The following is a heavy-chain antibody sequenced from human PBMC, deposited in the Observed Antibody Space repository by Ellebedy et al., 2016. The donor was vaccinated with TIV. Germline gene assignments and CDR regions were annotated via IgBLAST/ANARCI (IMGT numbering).Heavy chain of an antibody. CDR1: GIIVSDYF. D-gene: IGHD2-21*01. V-gene: IGHV3-66*01. CDR2: LYPDAKT. Sequence: PGGSLRLSCEASGIIVSDYFMNWVRQAPGKGLEWVSVLYPDAKTNYTDSVNGRFIVSRDSSKNTLYLQMNSLTAEDTAVYYCARYPGGGCDFGDNWFDPWGQGTLVTVSS. J-gene: IGHJ5*02. CDR3: ARYPGGGCDFGDNWFDP.